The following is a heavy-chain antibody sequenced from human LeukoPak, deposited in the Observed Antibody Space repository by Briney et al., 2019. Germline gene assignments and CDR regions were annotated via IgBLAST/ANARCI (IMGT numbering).Heavy chain of an antibody. CDR2: IYHSGST. CDR3: ARQRTVSTTRGFDI. Sequence: SQTLSLTCAVSGDSIKNGAYTWSWIRQPPGKGLEWIGDIYHSGSTNYNPSLKSQVTLSVDMSKNQFSLDLSSVTAADTAVYWCARQRTVSTTRGFDIWGQGTMVTVSS. V-gene: IGHV4-30-2*01. D-gene: IGHD5/OR15-5a*01. J-gene: IGHJ3*02. CDR1: GDSIKNGAYT.